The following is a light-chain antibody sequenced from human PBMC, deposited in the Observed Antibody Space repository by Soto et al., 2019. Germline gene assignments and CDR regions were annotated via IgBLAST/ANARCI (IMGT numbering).Light chain of an antibody. Sequence: EIVLTQSPATLSLSPGERATLSCRASQSVSSNLSCYQQKPGQAPRLLIYDASNRATGIPARFSGSGSGTDFTLTISSLEPEDYAVYYCQQRSNWSMYTFGQGTKLEIK. CDR2: DAS. J-gene: IGKJ2*01. CDR3: QQRSNWSMYT. V-gene: IGKV3-11*01. CDR1: QSVSSN.